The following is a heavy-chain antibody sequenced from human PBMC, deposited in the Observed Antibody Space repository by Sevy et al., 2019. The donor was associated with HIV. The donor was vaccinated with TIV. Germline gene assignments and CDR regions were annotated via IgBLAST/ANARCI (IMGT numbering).Heavy chain of an antibody. CDR1: GFTFSSYA. J-gene: IGHJ4*02. D-gene: IGHD3-22*01. Sequence: GGSLRLSCAASGFTFSSYAMHWVRQAPGQGLEWVAVISYDGSNKYYADSVKGRFTISRDNSKNTLYLQMNSLRAEDTAVYYCARGLGLYYYYDSSGYSPDYFDYWGQGTLVTVSS. CDR3: ARGLGLYYYYDSSGYSPDYFDY. CDR2: ISYDGSNK. V-gene: IGHV3-30-3*01.